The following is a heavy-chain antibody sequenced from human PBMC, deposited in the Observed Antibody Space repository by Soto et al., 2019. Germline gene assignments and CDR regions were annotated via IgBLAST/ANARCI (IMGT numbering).Heavy chain of an antibody. V-gene: IGHV3-23*01. J-gene: IGHJ4*02. D-gene: IGHD1-1*01. CDR1: GFTFSSYA. Sequence: PGGSLRLSCAASGFTFSSYAMSWVRQAPGKGLEWVSAISSSGSSTYYADSVKGRFTISRDNAKNTLYLQMNSLRAEDTAVYYCAKENWNDPLAFDYWGQGTLVTVSS. CDR2: ISSSGSST. CDR3: AKENWNDPLAFDY.